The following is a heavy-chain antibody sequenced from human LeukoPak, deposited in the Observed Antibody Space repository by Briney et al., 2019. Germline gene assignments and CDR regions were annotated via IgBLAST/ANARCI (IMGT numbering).Heavy chain of an antibody. CDR2: IRYDGSNK. D-gene: IGHD6-6*01. CDR3: AKGEYNSSPFDY. Sequence: GGSLRLSCAASGFTFSSYGMHWVRQAPGKGLEWVAFIRYDGSNKYYADSVKGRFTISRDNSKNTLFLQINSLRTEDTAVYYCAKGEYNSSPFDYWGQGTLVTVSS. CDR1: GFTFSSYG. J-gene: IGHJ4*02. V-gene: IGHV3-30*02.